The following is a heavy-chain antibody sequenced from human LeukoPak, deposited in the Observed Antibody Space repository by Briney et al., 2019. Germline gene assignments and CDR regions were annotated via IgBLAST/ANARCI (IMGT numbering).Heavy chain of an antibody. Sequence: GGSLRLSCAASGFTFSNYAMTWVRQAPGKGLEWVSSISGAGGRTYYTESVKGRFTISRDNSKNTLSLQMNSLRAEDTALYYCAKDQSYYGSGRDAMDVWGQGITVTVSS. CDR3: AKDQSYYGSGRDAMDV. J-gene: IGHJ6*02. D-gene: IGHD3-10*01. CDR1: GFTFSNYA. V-gene: IGHV3-23*01. CDR2: ISGAGGRT.